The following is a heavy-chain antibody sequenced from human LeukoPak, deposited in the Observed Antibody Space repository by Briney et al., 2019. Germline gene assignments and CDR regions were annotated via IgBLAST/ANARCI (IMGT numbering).Heavy chain of an antibody. CDR1: GGSISTTSYY. V-gene: IGHV4-39*07. J-gene: IGHJ5*02. D-gene: IGHD3-9*01. Sequence: KPSETLSLTCTVSGGSISTTSYYWGWIRQPPGKGLEWIGNIFQSGSTYYNPSLKSRVTISRDTSKRQFFLHLSSVTAADTAVYYCARVPGVYYDMLTGYGSGWFDPWGQGILVTVSS. CDR2: IFQSGST. CDR3: ARVPGVYYDMLTGYGSGWFDP.